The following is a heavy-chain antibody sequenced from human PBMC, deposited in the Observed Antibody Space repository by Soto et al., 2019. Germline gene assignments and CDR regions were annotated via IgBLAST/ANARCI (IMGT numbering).Heavy chain of an antibody. CDR2: IGTAGDT. CDR3: ARGIGYCSSTSCLNWFDP. D-gene: IGHD2-2*01. J-gene: IGHJ5*02. V-gene: IGHV3-13*01. CDR1: GFTFSSYD. Sequence: PGGSLRLSCAASGFTFSSYDMHWVRQATGKGLERVSAIGTAGDTYYPGSVKGRFTISRENAKNSLYLQMNSLRAGDTAVYYCARGIGYCSSTSCLNWFDPWGQGTLVTVSS.